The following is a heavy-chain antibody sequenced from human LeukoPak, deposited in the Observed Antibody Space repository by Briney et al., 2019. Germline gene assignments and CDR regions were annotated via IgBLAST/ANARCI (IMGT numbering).Heavy chain of an antibody. CDR1: GDSISRSTYY. CDR2: VYYGRSP. Sequence: PSETLSLTCTVSGDSISRSTYYWAWIRQPPGKGLEWIGSVYYGRSPYFNPSLESRATISVDTSKNHFSLKMSSVTAADTAVYYCAREVGRGLFDYWGQGTLVTVSS. D-gene: IGHD1-26*01. CDR3: AREVGRGLFDY. V-gene: IGHV4-39*02. J-gene: IGHJ4*02.